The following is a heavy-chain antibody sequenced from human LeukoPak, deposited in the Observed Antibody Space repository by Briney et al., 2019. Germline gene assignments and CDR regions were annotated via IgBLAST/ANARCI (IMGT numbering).Heavy chain of an antibody. J-gene: IGHJ4*02. CDR1: GYTFTSYG. Sequence: ASVKVSCKASGYTFTSYGISWVRQAPGQGLEWMGWISAYNGNTNYAQKLQGRVTMTTDTSTSTAYMELRGLRSDDTAVYYCARGDLAMVRGVIIKTSFDYWGQGTLVTVSS. D-gene: IGHD3-10*01. CDR3: ARGDLAMVRGVIIKTSFDY. V-gene: IGHV1-18*01. CDR2: ISAYNGNT.